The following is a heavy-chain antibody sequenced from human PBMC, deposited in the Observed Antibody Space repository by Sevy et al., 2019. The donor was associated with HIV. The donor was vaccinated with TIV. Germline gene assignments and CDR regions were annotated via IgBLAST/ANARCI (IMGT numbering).Heavy chain of an antibody. CDR1: GYTFTGYY. D-gene: IGHD5-18*01. J-gene: IGHJ4*02. V-gene: IGHV1-2*02. CDR2: INPNSGGT. CDR3: ARDQSILWIQPELYYFDY. Sequence: ASVKVSCKASGYTFTGYYMHWVRQAPGQGLEWMGWINPNSGGTNSAQKFQGRVTMTRVTSISTAYMELRRLRTHDTAVNYGARDQSILWIQPELYYFDYWGQGTLVTVSS.